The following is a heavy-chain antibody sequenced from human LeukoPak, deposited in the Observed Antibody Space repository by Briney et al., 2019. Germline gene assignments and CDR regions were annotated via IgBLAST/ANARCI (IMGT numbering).Heavy chain of an antibody. J-gene: IGHJ4*02. CDR3: ARESEPRLIWFVGGEHYYFDY. CDR2: ISYDGSNK. D-gene: IGHD3-10*01. CDR1: GFTFSSYA. V-gene: IGHV3-30-3*01. Sequence: GGSLRLSCPATGFTFSSYAMHWVRKAPGKGLECVAVISYDGSNKYYADSVKGRLTISRDNSKNALYLQMNSLRAEDTAVYYCARESEPRLIWFVGGEHYYFDYWGQGTLVTVSS.